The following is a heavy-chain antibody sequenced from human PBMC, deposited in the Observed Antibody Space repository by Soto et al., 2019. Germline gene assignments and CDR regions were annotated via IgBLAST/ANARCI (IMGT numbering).Heavy chain of an antibody. V-gene: IGHV5-51*01. D-gene: IGHD2-15*01. CDR2: IYPGDSDT. J-gene: IGHJ4*02. Sequence: PGESLKISCKGSGYSFTSYWIGWVRQMPGKGLEWMGIIYPGDSDTRYSPSFQGQVTISVDTSKNQFSLKLSSVTAADTAVYYCASGDSPFDYWGQGTLVTVSS. CDR3: ASGDSPFDY. CDR1: GYSFTSYW.